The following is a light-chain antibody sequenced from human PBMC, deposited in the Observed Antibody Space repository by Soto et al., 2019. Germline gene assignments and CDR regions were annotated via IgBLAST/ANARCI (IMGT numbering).Light chain of an antibody. J-gene: IGKJ1*01. V-gene: IGKV3-20*01. CDR3: QQYVTSSLRP. Sequence: EIVLTQSPGTLSLSPGERATLSCRASHTISSSYLAWYQQKPGQAPRLLMYGISRRATGIPDGFSGSGSGTDFTLTLARLEHEDFAVYFCQQYVTSSLRPFGQGKKVEI. CDR2: GIS. CDR1: HTISSSY.